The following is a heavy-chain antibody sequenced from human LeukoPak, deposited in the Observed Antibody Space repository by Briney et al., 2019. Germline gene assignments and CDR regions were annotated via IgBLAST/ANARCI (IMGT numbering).Heavy chain of an antibody. D-gene: IGHD2-2*02. J-gene: IGHJ4*02. CDR3: ARTCSSSSCYMVD. CDR1: GYTFANFG. Sequence: ASVKVSCKASGYTFANFGITWVRQAPGQGLEWMGWISVYNGNTNYAQNLRGRVTLTTDTSTSTAYMELRSLRSDDTALYYCARTCSSSSCYMVDWGQGTLVTVSS. V-gene: IGHV1-18*01. CDR2: ISVYNGNT.